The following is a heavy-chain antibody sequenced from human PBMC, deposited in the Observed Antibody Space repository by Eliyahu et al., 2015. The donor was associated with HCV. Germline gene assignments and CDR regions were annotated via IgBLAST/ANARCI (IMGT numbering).Heavy chain of an antibody. J-gene: IGHJ4*02. D-gene: IGHD5-12*01. CDR3: ARVGSGYGAYFDY. CDR2: IYYSGST. CDR1: GGSISSYY. V-gene: IGHV4-59*01. Sequence: QVQLQESGPGLVKPSETLSLTCTVSGGSISSYYWXWIRQPPGKGLXLIGYIYYSGSTNYNPSLKSRVTISVDTSKNQFSLKLSSVTAADTAVYYCARVGSGYGAYFDYWGQGTLVTVSS.